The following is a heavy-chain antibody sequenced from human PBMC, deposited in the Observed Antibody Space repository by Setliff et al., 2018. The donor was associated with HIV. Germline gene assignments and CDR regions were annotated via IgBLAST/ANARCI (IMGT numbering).Heavy chain of an antibody. CDR1: GYTFTGYF. V-gene: IGHV1-2*06. CDR2: INPNSGGT. D-gene: IGHD6-19*01. Sequence: ASVKVSCKASGYTFTGYFMHWVRQAPGQGLEWMGRINPNSGGTNYAQKFQGRVTMTRDTSISTAYMELSRLRSDDTAVYYCARDWVAGTSGYYYYYMDVWGKGTTVTVSS. CDR3: ARDWVAGTSGYYYYYMDV. J-gene: IGHJ6*03.